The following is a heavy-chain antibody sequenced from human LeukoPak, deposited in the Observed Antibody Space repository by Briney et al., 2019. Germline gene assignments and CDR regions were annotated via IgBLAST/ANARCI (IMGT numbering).Heavy chain of an antibody. Sequence: ASETLSLTCAVYGGSFSGYYWSWIRQPPGKGLEWIGEINHSGSTNYNPSLKSRVTISVDTSKNQFSLKLSSVTAADTAVYYCARRYGSGSRGYYFDYWGQGTLVTVSS. J-gene: IGHJ4*02. CDR1: GGSFSGYY. CDR3: ARRYGSGSRGYYFDY. D-gene: IGHD3-10*01. CDR2: INHSGST. V-gene: IGHV4-34*01.